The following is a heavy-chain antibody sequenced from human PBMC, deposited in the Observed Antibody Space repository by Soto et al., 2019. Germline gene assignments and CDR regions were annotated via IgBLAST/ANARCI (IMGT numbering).Heavy chain of an antibody. CDR3: ARDQVGGRATGAF. CDR2: ISYDGSNK. D-gene: IGHD3-16*01. J-gene: IGHJ4*02. V-gene: IGHV3-30-3*01. Sequence: GGSLRLSCAASGFTFSSYAMHWVRQAPGKGLEWVAVISYDGSNKYYADSVKGRFTISRDNSKNTLYLQMNSLRAEDTAVYYCARDQVGGRATGAFWGQGTLVTVSS. CDR1: GFTFSSYA.